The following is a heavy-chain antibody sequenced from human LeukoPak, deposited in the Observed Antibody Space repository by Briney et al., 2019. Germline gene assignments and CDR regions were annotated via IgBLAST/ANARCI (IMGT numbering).Heavy chain of an antibody. CDR1: RFSFSDAW. J-gene: IGHJ5*02. Sequence: GGSLRLSCATSRFSFSDAWMNWVRQAPGKGLEWVGRIRRNSDGGTIDYAAPVKGRFALSRDDSKNTLYLHMSSLQTEDTAVYYCAADFYDTTWGQGTLVTVSS. D-gene: IGHD3-22*01. V-gene: IGHV3-15*07. CDR2: IRRNSDGGTI. CDR3: AADFYDTT.